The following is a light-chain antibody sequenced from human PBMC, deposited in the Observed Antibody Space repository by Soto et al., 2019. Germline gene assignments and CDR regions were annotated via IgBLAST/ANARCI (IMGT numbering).Light chain of an antibody. CDR3: GSYTSRNTLV. Sequence: QSALTQPASVSGSPGQSITISCTGTSSDVGGYNYVSWYQQHPGKAPKLLIYEVTYRPSGVSNRFSGSKSGNTASLTISGLQAEDEADYFCGSYTSRNTLVVGTGTKVTV. CDR1: SSDVGGYNY. J-gene: IGLJ1*01. CDR2: EVT. V-gene: IGLV2-14*03.